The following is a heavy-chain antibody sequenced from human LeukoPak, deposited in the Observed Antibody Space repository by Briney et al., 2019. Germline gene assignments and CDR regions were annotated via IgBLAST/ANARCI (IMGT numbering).Heavy chain of an antibody. CDR3: AREAVGYSSGRRWFDP. CDR2: ISAYNGNT. CDR1: GYTFTSYG. Sequence: ASVKVSCKASGYTFTSYGISWVRQAPGQGLEWMGWISAYNGNTNYAQKLQGRVTMTTDTSTSTAYMELRSLRSDDTAVYYCAREAVGYSSGRRWFDPWGQGTLVTVSS. V-gene: IGHV1-18*01. D-gene: IGHD6-19*01. J-gene: IGHJ5*02.